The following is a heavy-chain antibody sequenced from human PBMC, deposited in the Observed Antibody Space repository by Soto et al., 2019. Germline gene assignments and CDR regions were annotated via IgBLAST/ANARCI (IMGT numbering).Heavy chain of an antibody. CDR1: GFTFSSYA. D-gene: IGHD3-22*01. J-gene: IGHJ1*01. CDR3: AKLRDSSGYVYADFQH. Sequence: EVQLLESGGGLVQPGGSLRLSCAASGFTFSSYAMSWVRQAPGKGLEWVSAISGSGGSTYYADSVKGRFTISRDNSKNTLYLQMNSLRAEDTAVYYCAKLRDSSGYVYADFQHWGQGTLVTVSS. CDR2: ISGSGGST. V-gene: IGHV3-23*01.